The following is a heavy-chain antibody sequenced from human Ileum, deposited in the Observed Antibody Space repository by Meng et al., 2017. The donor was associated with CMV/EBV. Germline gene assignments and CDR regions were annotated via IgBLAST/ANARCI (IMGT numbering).Heavy chain of an antibody. CDR2: INSDGRST. V-gene: IGHV3-74*01. J-gene: IGHJ4*02. CDR1: GFTFSNYW. D-gene: IGHD6-19*01. Sequence: GGSLRLSCAASGFTFSNYWMHWVRQAPGKGLGWVSRINSDGRSTSYADSVKGRFTISRDNAKNTLYLQMNSLRAEDTAVYYCARVSGQWLGVTLTSYFDYWGQGTLVTVSS. CDR3: ARVSGQWLGVTLTSYFDY.